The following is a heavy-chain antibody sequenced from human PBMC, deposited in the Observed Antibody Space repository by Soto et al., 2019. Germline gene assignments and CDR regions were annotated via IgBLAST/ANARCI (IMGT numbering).Heavy chain of an antibody. V-gene: IGHV4-59*08. Sequence: SETLSLTCIVSGTSISNYYWSWIRQPPGKGLEWIGSFHYSGSINYNPFLKSRVTISVDMSKNQFSLELTSVTAADTAVYYCARSVVGAGHGGYYLDNWGQGTLVTVSS. CDR3: ARSVVGAGHGGYYLDN. CDR1: GTSISNYY. D-gene: IGHD1-26*01. J-gene: IGHJ4*02. CDR2: FHYSGSI.